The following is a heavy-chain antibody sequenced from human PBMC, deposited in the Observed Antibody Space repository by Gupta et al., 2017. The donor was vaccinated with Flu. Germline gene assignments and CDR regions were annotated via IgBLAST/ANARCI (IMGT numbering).Heavy chain of an antibody. D-gene: IGHD3-3*01. V-gene: IGHV4-39*01. J-gene: IGHJ5*02. Sequence: QLQLQESGPRVITPSGTLSLICTVSGYSIDHRNSYWGWNRQPPGKGLEWLGNVYDSGPTFDSPASESRVTISVDTSKNQFPLKLKSVTAKETAVYYCARNVEADFWSGFRKNGCEAWGPGTQVTGSP. CDR2: VYDSGPT. CDR3: ARNVEADFWSGFRKNGCEA. CDR1: GYSIDHRNSY.